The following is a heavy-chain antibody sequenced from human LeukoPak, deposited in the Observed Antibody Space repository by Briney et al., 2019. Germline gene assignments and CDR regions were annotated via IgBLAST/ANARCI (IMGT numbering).Heavy chain of an antibody. CDR1: GFSFSSYA. Sequence: PGGSMRLSWAAAGFSFSSYAMSWVSPAPGKGLEGVSAISGSGGSNYYANSVKGRFTISRDTSKTTLYRQMNSLRAEDTAVYYCAVTTDYYYMDVWGKGTTVTVSS. J-gene: IGHJ6*03. CDR2: ISGSGGSN. D-gene: IGHD4-17*01. V-gene: IGHV3-23*01. CDR3: AVTTDYYYMDV.